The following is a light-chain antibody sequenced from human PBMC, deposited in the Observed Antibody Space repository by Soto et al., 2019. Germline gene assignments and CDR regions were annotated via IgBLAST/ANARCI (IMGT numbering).Light chain of an antibody. CDR3: QQYGTSPRT. Sequence: EIVLTQSPGTLSLSPGERATLSCRASQSVRSSYLAWYQQKLGQAPRHLIYGVSNRATGIPDRFSGSGSGTDFALTISRLESEDFAVYYCQQYGTSPRTFGQGTKVAIK. CDR2: GVS. J-gene: IGKJ1*01. V-gene: IGKV3-20*01. CDR1: QSVRSSY.